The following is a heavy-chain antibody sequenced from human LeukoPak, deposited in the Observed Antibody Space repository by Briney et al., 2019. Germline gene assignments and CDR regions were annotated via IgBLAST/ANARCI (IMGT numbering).Heavy chain of an antibody. Sequence: GGSLRLSCAASGFTVSFNYMSWLRQAPGNGLEWISVIYSGGSKYYADSVKGRFTISRDDSKNTLYLQMNSLRAEDTAIYYCARAQWRTYSYYYMDVWGKGTTVTVSS. CDR1: GFTVSFNY. J-gene: IGHJ6*03. D-gene: IGHD6-19*01. CDR2: IYSGGSK. CDR3: ARAQWRTYSYYYMDV. V-gene: IGHV3-53*01.